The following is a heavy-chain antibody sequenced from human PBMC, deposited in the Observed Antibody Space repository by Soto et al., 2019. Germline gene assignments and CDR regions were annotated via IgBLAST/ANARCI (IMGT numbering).Heavy chain of an antibody. Sequence: TCTVSGGSISSSSYYWGWIRQPPGKGLEWIGNIYYSGSTYYNPSLKSRVTISVDTSKNQFSLKLNSVTAADTAVYYCARQRSGYYRNNWFDPWGQGTLVTVSS. J-gene: IGHJ5*02. CDR1: GGSISSSSYY. CDR3: ARQRSGYYRNNWFDP. V-gene: IGHV4-39*01. CDR2: IYYSGST. D-gene: IGHD3-3*01.